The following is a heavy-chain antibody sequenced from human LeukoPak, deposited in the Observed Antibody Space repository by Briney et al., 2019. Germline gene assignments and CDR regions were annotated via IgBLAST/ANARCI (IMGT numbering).Heavy chain of an antibody. CDR3: ARARVLRYFDWISYYYYYGMDV. V-gene: IGHV3-9*01. J-gene: IGHJ6*02. CDR2: ISWNSGSI. CDR1: GFTFDDYA. Sequence: GRSLRLSCAASGFTFDDYAMHWVRQAPGKGLEWVSGISWNSGSIGYADSVKGRFTISRDNAKNSLYLQMNSLRAEDTALYYCARARVLRYFDWISYYYYYGMDVWGQGTTVTVSS. D-gene: IGHD3-9*01.